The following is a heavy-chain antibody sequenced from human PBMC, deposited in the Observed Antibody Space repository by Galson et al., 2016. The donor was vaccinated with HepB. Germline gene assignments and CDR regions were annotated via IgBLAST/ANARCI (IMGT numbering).Heavy chain of an antibody. J-gene: IGHJ4*02. CDR2: ISFDGNNE. CDR1: GFTFYTFA. V-gene: IGHV3-30-3*01. CDR3: ARGETGTTLD. D-gene: IGHD1-7*01. Sequence: SLRLSCAASGFTFYTFAMHWVRQSPGKGPECVAVISFDGNNEYYADSVRGRFSICRDNPRNTLYLQMNSLTAEDTAVYYCARGETGTTLDWGQGSLVTVSS.